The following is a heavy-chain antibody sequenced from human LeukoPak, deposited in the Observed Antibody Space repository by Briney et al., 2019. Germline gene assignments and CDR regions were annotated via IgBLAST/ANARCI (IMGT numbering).Heavy chain of an antibody. V-gene: IGHV3-74*01. Sequence: GGSLRLSCAASGFTFSSYWMNWVRQAPGKGLVWVSRIASDGSSTTYADSVKGRFTISRDNAKNSLYLQMNSLRAEDTAVYYCARDTRSGSYDYWGQGTLVTVSS. J-gene: IGHJ4*02. CDR3: ARDTRSGSYDY. CDR1: GFTFSSYW. D-gene: IGHD1-26*01. CDR2: IASDGSST.